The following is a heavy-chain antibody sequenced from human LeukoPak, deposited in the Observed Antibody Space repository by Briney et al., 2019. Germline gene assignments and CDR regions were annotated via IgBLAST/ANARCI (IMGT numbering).Heavy chain of an antibody. Sequence: GEPLNISCKGFGYSFTNHWIGWVRQMPGKGLECMGSIYPGDSDTRYSPSFQGQVTISADKSISTAYLQWSSLKASDTAMYYCARLPQWGGTYHFDYWGQGTLLTVCS. V-gene: IGHV5-51*01. J-gene: IGHJ4*02. CDR2: IYPGDSDT. CDR1: GYSFTNHW. CDR3: ARLPQWGGTYHFDY. D-gene: IGHD1-26*01.